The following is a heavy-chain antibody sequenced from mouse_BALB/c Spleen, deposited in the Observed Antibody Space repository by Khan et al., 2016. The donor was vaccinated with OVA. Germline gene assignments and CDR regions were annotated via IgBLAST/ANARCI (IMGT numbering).Heavy chain of an antibody. V-gene: IGHV1-61*01. Sequence: QVQLQQPGAELVRPGASVKLSCKASGYTFTSYWMNWVRQRPGQGLDWIGKINPSDSETHYNQMFKDKATLTVDKSSGPAYMQLSSLTSEDSAVYYCARREKYGYDPSGFAYWGQGTLVTVSA. CDR1: GYTFTSYW. J-gene: IGHJ3*01. CDR2: INPSDSET. D-gene: IGHD2-2*01. CDR3: ARREKYGYDPSGFAY.